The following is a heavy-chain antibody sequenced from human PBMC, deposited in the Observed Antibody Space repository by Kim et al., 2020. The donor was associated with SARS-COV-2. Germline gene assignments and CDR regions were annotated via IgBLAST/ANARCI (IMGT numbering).Heavy chain of an antibody. CDR3: ARTQRIAVAGNLVGSLRFDY. V-gene: IGHV1-3*01. Sequence: ASVKVSCKASGYTFTSYAMHWVRQAPGQRLEWMGWINAGNGNTKYSQKFQGRVTITRDTSASTAYMELSSLRSEDTAVYYCARTQRIAVAGNLVGSLRFDYWGQGTLVTVSS. J-gene: IGHJ4*02. D-gene: IGHD6-19*01. CDR2: INAGNGNT. CDR1: GYTFTSYA.